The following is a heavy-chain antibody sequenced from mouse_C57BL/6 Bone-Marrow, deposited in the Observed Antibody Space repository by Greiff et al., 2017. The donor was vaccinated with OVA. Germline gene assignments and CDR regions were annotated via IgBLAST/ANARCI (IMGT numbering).Heavy chain of an antibody. CDR2: ISSGSSTI. J-gene: IGHJ4*01. Sequence: EVKLVESGGGLVKPGGSLKLSCAASGFTFSDYGMHWVRQAPEKGLEWVAYISSGSSTIYYADTVKGRFTISRDNAKNTLFLQMTSLRSEDTAMYYCARRSYDYDRRDAMDYWGQVTSVTVSS. V-gene: IGHV5-17*01. CDR1: GFTFSDYG. D-gene: IGHD2-4*01. CDR3: ARRSYDYDRRDAMDY.